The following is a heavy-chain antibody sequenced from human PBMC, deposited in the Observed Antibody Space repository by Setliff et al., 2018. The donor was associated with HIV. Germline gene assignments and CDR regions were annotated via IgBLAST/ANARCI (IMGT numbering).Heavy chain of an antibody. CDR2: ISYDGSRI. D-gene: IGHD3-16*01. CDR3: ARDRGTPDKCFDP. Sequence: PGGSLRLSCVASGFTFSTFAMHWVRQAPGKGLEWVSVISYDGSRISYADSVKGRFTISRDDPKNTLFLQLNTLRPEDTAVYYCARDRGTPDKCFDPWGQGTLVTVSS. V-gene: IGHV3-30*01. CDR1: GFTFSTFA. J-gene: IGHJ5*02.